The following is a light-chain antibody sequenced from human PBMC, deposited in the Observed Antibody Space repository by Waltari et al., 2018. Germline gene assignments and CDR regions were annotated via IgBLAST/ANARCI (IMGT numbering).Light chain of an antibody. CDR2: ENS. V-gene: IGLV1-51*02. CDR3: GTWDSSLSGAV. Sequence: QTVLTQPPSVSAAPGQRVTISCSGGSSNTWHNYVSWYRQFPGTAPKLLIYENSERPSGIPGRFSGSKSGTSATLDITGLQAGDEADYYCGTWDSSLSGAVFGGGTHLTVL. CDR1: SSNTWHNY. J-gene: IGLJ7*01.